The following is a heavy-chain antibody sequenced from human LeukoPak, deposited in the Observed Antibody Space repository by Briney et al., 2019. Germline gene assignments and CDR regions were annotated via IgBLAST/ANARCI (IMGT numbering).Heavy chain of an antibody. CDR3: ARDMYCSGGSCYNAFDI. CDR1: GFTSSSYN. CDR2: ISSSSGYI. J-gene: IGHJ3*02. Sequence: PGGSLRLSRAASGFTSSSYNMNWVRQAPGKGLEWVSSISSSSGYIYYADSVMGRFTFSRDNAKNSLYLQMNSLRVEDTAVYYCARDMYCSGGSCYNAFDIWGQGTMVTVSS. D-gene: IGHD2-15*01. V-gene: IGHV3-21*01.